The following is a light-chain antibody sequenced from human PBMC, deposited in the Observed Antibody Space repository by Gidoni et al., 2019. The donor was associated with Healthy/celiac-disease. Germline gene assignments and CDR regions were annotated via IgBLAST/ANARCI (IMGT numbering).Light chain of an antibody. CDR1: SSDVGGYNY. CDR2: DVS. CDR3: SSYAGSYPYV. Sequence: SPGTSVPISCTGTSSDVGGYNYVSWYQQHPGKAPKLMIYDVSKRPSGVPDRFSGSKSGNTASLTISGLQAEDEADYYCSSYAGSYPYVFGTGTKVTVL. J-gene: IGLJ1*01. V-gene: IGLV2-11*01.